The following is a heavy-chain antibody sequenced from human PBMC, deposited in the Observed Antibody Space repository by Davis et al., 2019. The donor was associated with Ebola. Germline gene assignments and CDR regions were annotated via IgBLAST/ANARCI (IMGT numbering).Heavy chain of an antibody. CDR3: ARQRSSWYVPNGWFDS. Sequence: SETLSLTCIVSGDSISSSNYYWGWIRQPPGKELAWIGSIFHRGTTYYNPSLKSRVTISADTTKTQFSLRLTSVSAADTALYYCARQRSSWYVPNGWFDSWGQGTLVTVSS. CDR2: IFHRGTT. J-gene: IGHJ5*01. CDR1: GDSISSSNYY. D-gene: IGHD3-3*01. V-gene: IGHV4-39*01.